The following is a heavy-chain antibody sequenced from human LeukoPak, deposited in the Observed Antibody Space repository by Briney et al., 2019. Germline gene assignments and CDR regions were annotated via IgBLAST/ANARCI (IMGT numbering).Heavy chain of an antibody. CDR3: ARGFYGAGSHFDY. V-gene: IGHV4-30-2*01. CDR1: GGSISSGDFP. Sequence: SQTLSLTCAVSGGSISSGDFPWSWIRQPPGKGLEWIGYIFHTGHTSYNPSLKSRVAISVDMSKNQLSLRLTSVTAADTAVYYCARGFYGAGSHFDYWGQGTLVTVSS. D-gene: IGHD3-10*01. J-gene: IGHJ4*02. CDR2: IFHTGHT.